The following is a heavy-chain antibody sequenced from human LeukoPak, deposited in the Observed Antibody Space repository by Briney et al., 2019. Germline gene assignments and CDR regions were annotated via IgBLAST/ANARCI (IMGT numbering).Heavy chain of an antibody. V-gene: IGHV4-59*01. Sequence: SETLSLTCTVSGGSISSYYWSWIRQPPGKGLEWIGYIYYSGSTNYNPSLKSRVTISVDTSKNQFSPKLSSVTATDMAVYYCARDLSGGRMVDHWGQGTLVTVSS. CDR1: GGSISSYY. J-gene: IGHJ4*02. D-gene: IGHD4-23*01. CDR3: ARDLSGGRMVDH. CDR2: IYYSGST.